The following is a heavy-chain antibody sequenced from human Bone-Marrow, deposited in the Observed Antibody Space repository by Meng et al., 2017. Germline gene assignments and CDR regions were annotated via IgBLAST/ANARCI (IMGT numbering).Heavy chain of an antibody. CDR3: ARDLDYYDSSGYYYLSYYGMDV. Sequence: GESLKISCAASGFTFSSYGMHWVRQAPGKGLEWVVVIWYDGSNKYYADSVKGRFTISRDNSKNTLYLQMNSLRAEDTAVYYCARDLDYYDSSGYYYLSYYGMDVWGQGTTVTVSS. V-gene: IGHV3-33*01. D-gene: IGHD3-22*01. CDR1: GFTFSSYG. CDR2: IWYDGSNK. J-gene: IGHJ6*02.